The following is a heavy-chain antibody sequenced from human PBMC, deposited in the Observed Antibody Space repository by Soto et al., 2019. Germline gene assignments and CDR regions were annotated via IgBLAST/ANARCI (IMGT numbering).Heavy chain of an antibody. V-gene: IGHV1-46*01. Sequence: DSGKGSFNASGYPFTSYYMHLVRQAPGQGLEWMGIINPSGGSTSYAQKFQGRVTMTRDTSTSTVYMELSSLRSEDTAVYYCARTPDATAADGRDYFDYWGQGTMVTVSS. J-gene: IGHJ4*02. CDR2: INPSGGST. D-gene: IGHD6-13*01. CDR3: ARTPDATAADGRDYFDY. CDR1: GYPFTSYY.